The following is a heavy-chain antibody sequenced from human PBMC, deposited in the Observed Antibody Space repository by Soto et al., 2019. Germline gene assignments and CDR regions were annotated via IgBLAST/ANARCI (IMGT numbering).Heavy chain of an antibody. CDR2: IYYSGST. CDR1: GGSISSYY. CDR3: ASGRITIFGVQDFDY. J-gene: IGHJ4*02. V-gene: IGHV4-59*01. Sequence: PSETLSLTCTVSGGSISSYYWSWIRQPPGKGLEWIGYIYYSGSTNYNPSLKSRVTISVDTSKNQFSLKLSSVTAADTAVYYCASGRITIFGVQDFDYWGQGTLVTVSS. D-gene: IGHD3-3*01.